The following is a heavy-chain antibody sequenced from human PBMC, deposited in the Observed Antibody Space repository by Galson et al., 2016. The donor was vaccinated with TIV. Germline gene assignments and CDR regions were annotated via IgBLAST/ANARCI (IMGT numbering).Heavy chain of an antibody. CDR3: AKDAAHNYGFGDF. J-gene: IGHJ4*02. D-gene: IGHD5-18*01. CDR2: IWFDGNNQ. CDR1: GFTFGLYG. V-gene: IGHV3-30*02. Sequence: LRLSCAASGFTFGLYGFHWVRQAPGKGLEWVAFIWFDGNNQYYTDSVKGRFTISRDNSENTLYPQMNSLRPEDTAVYYCAKDAAHNYGFGDFWGQGTLVTVSS.